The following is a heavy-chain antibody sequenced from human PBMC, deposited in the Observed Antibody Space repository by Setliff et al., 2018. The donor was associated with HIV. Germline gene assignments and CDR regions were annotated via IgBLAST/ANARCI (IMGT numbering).Heavy chain of an antibody. Sequence: SETLSLTCTVSGGSISSSSYYWGWIRQPPGKEPEWIASIYYNTRTYYNLSLRSRVTISVDTSKNLFSLKMTSVTAADTAVYYCAGNQNWNGYAFPYIDVWGKGTTVTVSS. J-gene: IGHJ6*03. V-gene: IGHV4-39*02. D-gene: IGHD3-3*01. CDR3: AGNQNWNGYAFPYIDV. CDR1: GGSISSSSYY. CDR2: IYYNTRT.